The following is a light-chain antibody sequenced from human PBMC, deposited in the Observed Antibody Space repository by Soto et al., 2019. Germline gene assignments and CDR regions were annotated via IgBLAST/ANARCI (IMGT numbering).Light chain of an antibody. CDR3: QHYNGWPL. CDR1: QAIATS. CDR2: GAS. Sequence: ELVMTQSPAALSLSPGETVTLSCRASQAIATSLAWYQHKPGQAPRLLIYGASTRATGVPDRFSGGGSETEFTLTISGLQSEDFAICYCQHYNGWPLFGGGTKVEFK. V-gene: IGKV3-15*01. J-gene: IGKJ4*01.